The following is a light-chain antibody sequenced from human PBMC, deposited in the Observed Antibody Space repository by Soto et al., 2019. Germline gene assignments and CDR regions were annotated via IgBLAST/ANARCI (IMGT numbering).Light chain of an antibody. V-gene: IGKV3-20*01. Sequence: EIVLTQSPGTLSLSPGESATLSCRASQSVTSNYLGWYQQKPGQAPRLLIYGASSRAPGIPDRFSGSGSGTDFTLTISRLEPEDFAVYYCQQYGTSPITFGQGTRLEIK. J-gene: IGKJ5*01. CDR3: QQYGTSPIT. CDR1: QSVTSNY. CDR2: GAS.